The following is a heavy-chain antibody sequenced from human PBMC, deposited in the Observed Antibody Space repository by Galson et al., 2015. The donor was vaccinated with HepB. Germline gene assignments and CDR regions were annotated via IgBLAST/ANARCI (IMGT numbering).Heavy chain of an antibody. CDR3: ARHDIRIVVVEIDY. CDR2: IYYSGST. D-gene: IGHD3-22*01. CDR1: GGSISSSSYY. J-gene: IGHJ4*02. V-gene: IGHV4-39*01. Sequence: SETLSLTCTVSGGSISSSSYYWGWIRQPPGKGLEWIGSIYYSGSTYYNPSLKSRVTISVDTSKNQFSLKLSAVTAADTAVYYCARHDIRIVVVEIDYWGQGTLVTVSS.